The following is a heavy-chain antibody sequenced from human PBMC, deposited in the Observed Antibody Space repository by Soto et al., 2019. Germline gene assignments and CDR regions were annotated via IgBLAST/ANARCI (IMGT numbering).Heavy chain of an antibody. CDR2: ISSSSSYI. CDR1: GFTFSSYS. CDR3: ASAKGSVVAENIVDY. D-gene: IGHD5-12*01. J-gene: IGHJ4*02. Sequence: GGSLRLSCAASGFTFSSYSMNWVRQAPGKGLEWVSSISSSSSYIYYADSVKGRFTISRDNAKNSLYLQMNSLRAEDTAVYYCASAKGSVVAENIVDYWGQGTLVTVYS. V-gene: IGHV3-21*01.